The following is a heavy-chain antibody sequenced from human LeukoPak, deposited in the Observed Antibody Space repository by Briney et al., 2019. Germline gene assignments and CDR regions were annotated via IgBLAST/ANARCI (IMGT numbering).Heavy chain of an antibody. CDR3: ARAFRLAVDAFDI. V-gene: IGHV4-39*01. J-gene: IGHJ3*02. CDR1: GGSISSSSYY. CDR2: IYYSGST. Sequence: SSETLSLTCTVSGGSISSSSYYWGWIRQPPGKGLEWIGSIYYSGSTYYNPSLKSRVTISVDTSKNQFSLKLSSVTAADTAVYYCARAFRLAVDAFDIWGRGTMVTVSS. D-gene: IGHD3-9*01.